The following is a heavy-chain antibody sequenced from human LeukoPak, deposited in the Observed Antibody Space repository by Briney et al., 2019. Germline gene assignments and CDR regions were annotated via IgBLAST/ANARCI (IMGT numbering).Heavy chain of an antibody. CDR1: GFTFRNYN. D-gene: IGHD5-24*01. V-gene: IGHV3-21*01. CDR2: LSSSSYI. J-gene: IGHJ4*02. Sequence: GGSLRLSCAAFGFTFRNYNMNWVRQAPGKGLEWVSSLSSSSYIYYADSVKGRFTISRDNAKKSLYLQMNSLRAEDTAVYYCARETRVRWTDYWGQGILVTVSS. CDR3: ARETRVRWTDY.